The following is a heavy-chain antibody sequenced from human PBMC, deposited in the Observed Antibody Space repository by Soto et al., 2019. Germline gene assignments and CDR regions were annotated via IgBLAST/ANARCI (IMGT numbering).Heavy chain of an antibody. CDR2: INHSGST. V-gene: IGHV4-34*01. CDR3: ARASGRYCSSTSCSFNWFDP. Sequence: QVQLQQWGAGLLKPSETLSLTCAVYGGSFSGYYWSWIRQPPGKGLEWIGEINHSGSTNYNPSLKILVTISADTSKSKFSLKLSSVTAADTAVYYCARASGRYCSSTSCSFNWFDPWGQGTLVTVSS. J-gene: IGHJ5*02. CDR1: GGSFSGYY. D-gene: IGHD2-2*01.